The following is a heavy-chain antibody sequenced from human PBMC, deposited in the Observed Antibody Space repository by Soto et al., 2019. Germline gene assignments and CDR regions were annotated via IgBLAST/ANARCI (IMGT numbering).Heavy chain of an antibody. Sequence: PGGSLRLSCAASGFTFSNYGMHWVRQAPGKGLECVALIWHDGIMKYYADSVKGRFTTSRDISKNTLYLQMNSLRAEDTAIYYCARDLSGPLDSWGRGTTVSVTS. CDR3: ARDLSGPLDS. V-gene: IGHV3-33*01. CDR2: IWHDGIMK. CDR1: GFTFSNYG. J-gene: IGHJ6*01. D-gene: IGHD3-9*01.